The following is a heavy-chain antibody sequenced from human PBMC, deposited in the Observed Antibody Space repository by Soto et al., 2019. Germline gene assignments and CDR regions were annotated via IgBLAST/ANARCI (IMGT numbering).Heavy chain of an antibody. D-gene: IGHD3-10*01. Sequence: PSETLSLTCTVSVGSISSYYWSWIRQPPGKGLEWIGYIYYSGSTNYNPSLKSRVTISVDTSKNQFSLRLSSVTAADTAVYYCARVPDDLSGVGFDYWGQGTLVTVSS. CDR2: IYYSGST. CDR3: ARVPDDLSGVGFDY. J-gene: IGHJ4*02. V-gene: IGHV4-59*01. CDR1: VGSISSYY.